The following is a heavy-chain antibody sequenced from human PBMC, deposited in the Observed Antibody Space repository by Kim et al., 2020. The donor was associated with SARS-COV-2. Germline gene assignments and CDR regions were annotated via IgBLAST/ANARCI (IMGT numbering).Heavy chain of an antibody. CDR2: INSTSGDI. D-gene: IGHD2-2*01. V-gene: IGHV3-21*01. J-gene: IGHJ6*02. CDR1: GFTFSTYS. Sequence: GGSLRLSCAASGFTFSTYSMNWVRQAPGKGLEWVSYINSTSGDIYYADSVKGRFTISRDNAKDSLYLQMNSLRAEDTAVYYCARNLVPTTKTYGMDLWGRGPAVILSS. CDR3: ARNLVPTTKTYGMDL.